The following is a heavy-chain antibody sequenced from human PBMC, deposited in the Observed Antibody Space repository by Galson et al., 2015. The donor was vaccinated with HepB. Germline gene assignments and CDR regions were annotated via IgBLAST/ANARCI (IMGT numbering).Heavy chain of an antibody. V-gene: IGHV4-38-2*02. CDR2: IYHSGST. CDR3: AREGQWLFDLFDY. D-gene: IGHD3-22*01. J-gene: IGHJ4*02. Sequence: SETLSLTCSVSGYSISSGYYWGWIRQPPGKGLEWIGSIYHSGSTYYNPSLKSRVTISVDTSKNQFSLKLSSVTAADTAVYYCAREGQWLFDLFDYWGQGTLVTVSS. CDR1: GYSISSGYY.